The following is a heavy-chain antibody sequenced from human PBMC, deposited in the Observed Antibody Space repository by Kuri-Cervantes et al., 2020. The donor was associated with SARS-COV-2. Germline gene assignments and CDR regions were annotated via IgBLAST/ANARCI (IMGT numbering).Heavy chain of an antibody. Sequence: GEPLKISCAAAGCTFSSYARSWVRKPPRKGLEWVSAISGSGGSTYYADSVKGRFTISRDNSKNTLYLQMNSLRAEDSAVYYCARALGDSGSYHIQHWGQGTLVTVSS. V-gene: IGHV3-23*01. D-gene: IGHD1-26*01. CDR2: ISGSGGST. CDR1: GCTFSSYA. J-gene: IGHJ1*01. CDR3: ARALGDSGSYHIQH.